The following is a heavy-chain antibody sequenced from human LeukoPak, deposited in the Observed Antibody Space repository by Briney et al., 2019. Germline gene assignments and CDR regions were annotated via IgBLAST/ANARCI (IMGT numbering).Heavy chain of an antibody. CDR3: ARGSIAAAGSSKGYMDV. Sequence: GGSLRLSCAASGFTFSTYAMTWVRQAPGKGLEWVAFIRYDGSNKYYADSVKGRFTISRDNSKNTLYLQMNSLRAEGTAVYYCARGSIAAAGSSKGYMDVWGRGTTVTVSS. J-gene: IGHJ6*03. D-gene: IGHD6-13*01. CDR1: GFTFSTYA. V-gene: IGHV3-30*02. CDR2: IRYDGSNK.